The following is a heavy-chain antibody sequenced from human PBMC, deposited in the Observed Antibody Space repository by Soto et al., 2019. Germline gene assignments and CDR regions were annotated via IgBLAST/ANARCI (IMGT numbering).Heavy chain of an antibody. J-gene: IGHJ4*02. CDR2: IYWDDDK. Sequence: QITLKESGPTLVKPTQTLTLTCTCSGFSLSTSGVGVGWIRQPPGKALEWLAVIYWDDDKRYSPSLKSRLTIATDTSKNQMVLTMTNMDTADPATYYCAHNSVHYWGQGTLVTVSS. D-gene: IGHD3-10*01. CDR1: GFSLSTSGVG. CDR3: AHNSVHY. V-gene: IGHV2-5*02.